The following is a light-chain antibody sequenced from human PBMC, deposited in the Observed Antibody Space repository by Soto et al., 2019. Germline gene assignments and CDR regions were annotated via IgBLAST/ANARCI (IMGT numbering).Light chain of an antibody. Sequence: EIVMTQSPATLSVSPGESATLSCRASQSISSSKLARYQQNPGQAPRLLMYGASNRATGIPARFSGSGSGTEFTLTISCLQSEDFAVYYFHQYDYWPRTFGQGTKVEIK. CDR2: GAS. CDR3: HQYDYWPRT. J-gene: IGKJ1*01. CDR1: QSISSS. V-gene: IGKV3-15*01.